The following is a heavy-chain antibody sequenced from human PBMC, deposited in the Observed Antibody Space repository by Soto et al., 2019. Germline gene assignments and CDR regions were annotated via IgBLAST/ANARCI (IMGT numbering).Heavy chain of an antibody. CDR3: ARLGSSPYSSPAY. J-gene: IGHJ4*01. D-gene: IGHD6-13*01. Sequence: GESLKISFKASGYSFSYYWIAWVRQMPGKGLEWMGSIHPGDSNTRDIPSFQGQVTISVGKSINTAYLQWTSLKASATAMYYCARLGSSPYSSPAYWGHGTLVTVSS. CDR2: IHPGDSNT. CDR1: GYSFSYYW. V-gene: IGHV5-51*01.